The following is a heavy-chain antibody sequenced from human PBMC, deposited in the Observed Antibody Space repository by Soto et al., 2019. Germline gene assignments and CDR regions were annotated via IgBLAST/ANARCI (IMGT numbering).Heavy chain of an antibody. Sequence: SETLSLTCAVSGASLSSGENYWSWIRQPPGKDLEWIGYISYTGSTHYNPSVRGRVTISMDTSKNHFSLSLSSVTAADTAVYYCARHSVRFLFDPWGQGSLVTVSS. V-gene: IGHV4-30-4*01. CDR3: ARHSVRFLFDP. D-gene: IGHD3-16*01. CDR1: GASLSSGENY. J-gene: IGHJ5*02. CDR2: ISYTGST.